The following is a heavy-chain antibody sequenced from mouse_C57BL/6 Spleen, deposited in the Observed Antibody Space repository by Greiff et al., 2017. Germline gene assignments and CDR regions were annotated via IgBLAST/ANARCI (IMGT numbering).Heavy chain of an antibody. CDR3: ARQGLGRRAMDY. CDR2: ISSGGSYT. J-gene: IGHJ4*01. CDR1: GFTFSSYG. V-gene: IGHV5-6*01. D-gene: IGHD3-3*01. Sequence: EVQRVESGGDLVKPGGSLKLSCAASGFTFSSYGMSWVRQTPDKRLEWVATISSGGSYTYYPDSVKGRFTISRDNAKNTLYLQMSSLKSEDTAMYYCARQGLGRRAMDYWGQGTSVTVSS.